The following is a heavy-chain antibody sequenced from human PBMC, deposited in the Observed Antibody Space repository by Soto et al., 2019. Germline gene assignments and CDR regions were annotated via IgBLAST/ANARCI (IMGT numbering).Heavy chain of an antibody. CDR1: GYTFTSYG. Sequence: ASVKVSCKASGYTFTSYGISWVRQAPGQGLEWMGWISAYNDNINYAQNFQGRVTMTTDTSTSTAYMELRSLRSDDTAVYYCARDRLGSNGDYWGQGTLVTVSS. CDR2: ISAYNDNI. D-gene: IGHD1-1*01. CDR3: ARDRLGSNGDY. J-gene: IGHJ4*02. V-gene: IGHV1-18*04.